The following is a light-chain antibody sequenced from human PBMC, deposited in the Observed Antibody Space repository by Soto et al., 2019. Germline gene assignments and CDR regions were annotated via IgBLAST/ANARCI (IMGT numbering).Light chain of an antibody. CDR3: QQYDISSGT. V-gene: IGKV1-5*01. Sequence: DIQMPQSPSTLSASVGDRVTITCRASQSIDSWLAWYQQKPGKAPKLLMYDASSLESGVSSRFSGSGSGTEFTLIISSLQPEDFATYYCQQYDISSGTFGQGTKVDIK. CDR2: DAS. CDR1: QSIDSW. J-gene: IGKJ1*01.